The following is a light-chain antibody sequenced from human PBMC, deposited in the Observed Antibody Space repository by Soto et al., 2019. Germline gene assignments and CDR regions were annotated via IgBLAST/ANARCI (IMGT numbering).Light chain of an antibody. J-gene: IGLJ3*02. V-gene: IGLV1-40*01. CDR3: QAYDYSLTASV. Sequence: QSVLTQPASVSGSAGQSITISCTGTSSDVGGYDVHWYQQLPGAAPKLVIFGNRNRPSGVPERFSGSKSGTSASLAITGLQAEDEADYYCQAYDYSLTASVFGGGTQLTVL. CDR2: GNR. CDR1: SSDVGGYD.